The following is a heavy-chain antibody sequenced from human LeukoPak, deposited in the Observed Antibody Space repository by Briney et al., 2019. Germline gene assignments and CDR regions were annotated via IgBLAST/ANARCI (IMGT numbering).Heavy chain of an antibody. CDR1: GFSFRNYW. J-gene: IGHJ4*02. D-gene: IGHD2-15*01. Sequence: GGSLRLSCAASGFSFRNYWMGWVRQAPGKGLEWVANTKPVGSAEYYADSVRGRFTASRENANNLLYLQMNRLRAEDTAVYYCARDGGLHTNFDYWGQGTLLTVSS. V-gene: IGHV3-7*01. CDR2: TKPVGSAE. CDR3: ARDGGLHTNFDY.